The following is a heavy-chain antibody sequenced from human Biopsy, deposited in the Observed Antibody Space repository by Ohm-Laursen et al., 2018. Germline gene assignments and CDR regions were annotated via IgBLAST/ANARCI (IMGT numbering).Heavy chain of an antibody. CDR2: ISPYNGDT. CDR3: ARDRWPHVTLLGLVVFDF. D-gene: IGHD3-3*01. V-gene: IGHV1-18*01. Sequence: SSVKVSCNASGYTFTNYGISWVRQAPGQGLEWMGWISPYNGDTDYAQKLQGRVTMTTDTSTSTVYMDLRSLRSDDTAVYYCARDRWPHVTLLGLVVFDFWGQGTLVIVSS. J-gene: IGHJ4*02. CDR1: GYTFTNYG.